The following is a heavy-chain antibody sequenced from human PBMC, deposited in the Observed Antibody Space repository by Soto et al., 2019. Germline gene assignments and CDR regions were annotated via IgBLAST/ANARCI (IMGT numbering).Heavy chain of an antibody. CDR3: ARGGWGNWTYDGAGGWFDP. CDR1: GGSISSGGYS. D-gene: IGHD1-7*01. V-gene: IGHV4-30-2*01. CDR2: IYHSGST. J-gene: IGHJ5*02. Sequence: QLQLQESGSGLVKPSQTLSLTCAVSGGSISSGGYSWSWIRQPPGKGLEWIGYIYHSGSTYYNPSRKSRVTISVDRSKNQFSLKLSSVTAADTAVYYCARGGWGNWTYDGAGGWFDPWGQGTLVTVSS.